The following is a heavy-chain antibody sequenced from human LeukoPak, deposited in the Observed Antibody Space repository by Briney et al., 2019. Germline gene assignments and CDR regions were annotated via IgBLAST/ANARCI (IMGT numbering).Heavy chain of an antibody. Sequence: GGSLRLSCAASGFTFSSYAMYWVRQAPGKGLEYVSAISSHGGNTNYANFVKGRFTISRDNSRDTLYLQMGSLRAEDTAVYYCAGCAGTSCFVDYWGQGTLVTVSS. CDR3: AGCAGTSCFVDY. J-gene: IGHJ4*02. V-gene: IGHV3-64*01. D-gene: IGHD2-2*01. CDR1: GFTFSSYA. CDR2: ISSHGGNT.